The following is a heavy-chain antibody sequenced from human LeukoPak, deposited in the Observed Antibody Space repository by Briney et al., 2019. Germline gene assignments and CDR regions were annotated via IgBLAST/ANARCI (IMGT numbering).Heavy chain of an antibody. D-gene: IGHD3-9*01. CDR1: GGSFSGYY. CDR2: INHSGST. CDR3: ARGLPKRGAFLTGYYYFDY. J-gene: IGHJ4*02. V-gene: IGHV4-34*01. Sequence: KPSETLSLTCAVYGGSFSGYYWSWIRQPPGKGLEWIGEINHSGSTNYNPSLKSRVTISVDTSKNQFSLKLSSVTAADTAVHYCARGLPKRGAFLTGYYYFDYWGQGTLVTVSS.